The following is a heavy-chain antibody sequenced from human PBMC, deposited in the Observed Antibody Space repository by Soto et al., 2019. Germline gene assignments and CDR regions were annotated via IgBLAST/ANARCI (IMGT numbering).Heavy chain of an antibody. D-gene: IGHD2-15*01. CDR1: GFTFSSYW. CDR2: INSDGSST. CDR3: AREEGYCSGGSCYYYYYYMDV. Sequence: EVQLVESGGGLVQPGGSLRLSCAASGFTFSSYWMHWVRQAPGKGLVWVSRINSDGSSTSYSDSVKGRFTISRDNAKNTLYLQMNSLRAEDTAVYYCAREEGYCSGGSCYYYYYYMDVWGKGTTVTVSS. V-gene: IGHV3-74*01. J-gene: IGHJ6*03.